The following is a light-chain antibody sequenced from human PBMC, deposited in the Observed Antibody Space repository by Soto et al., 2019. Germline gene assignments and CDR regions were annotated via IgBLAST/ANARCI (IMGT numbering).Light chain of an antibody. V-gene: IGKV3-20*01. CDR3: QQYGSSPRLT. CDR1: QSVSNHY. Sequence: KVFPQSAGTLSLCSGERATLAGRASQSVSNHYLAWHQQKPGQAPRLLIYGAYNRATGIPDRFSGSASGTDFTLTISSLQPEHFAVYYCQQYGSSPRLTFGGGTKV. CDR2: GAY. J-gene: IGKJ4*01.